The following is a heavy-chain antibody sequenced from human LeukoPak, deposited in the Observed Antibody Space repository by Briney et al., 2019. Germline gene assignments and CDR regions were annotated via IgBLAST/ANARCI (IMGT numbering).Heavy chain of an antibody. D-gene: IGHD3-3*01. CDR3: ARDTSGYYGRYEH. J-gene: IGHJ4*02. CDR2: ISYTGTT. CDR1: GASIRNKF. Sequence: SETLSLTCDVSGASIRNKFWSWLRHPPGKALEWIGYISYTGTTNYNPSLQSRVTISVDTSKNQLSLKLTSMTAADTAVCYCARDTSGYYGRYEHWGQGTLVTVSS. V-gene: IGHV4-59*01.